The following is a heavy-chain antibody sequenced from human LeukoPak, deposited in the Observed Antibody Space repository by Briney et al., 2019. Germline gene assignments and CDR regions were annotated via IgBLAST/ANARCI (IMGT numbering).Heavy chain of an antibody. CDR2: ISSSSTYI. CDR3: AKSDPLDI. Sequence: GGSLRLSCAASGFTFSSYSMNWVRQAPGKGLEWVSSISSSSTYIYYADSVKGRFTISRDNSKNTLYLQMNSLRAEDTAVYYCAKSDPLDIWGQGTMVTVSS. J-gene: IGHJ3*02. V-gene: IGHV3-21*04. CDR1: GFTFSSYS.